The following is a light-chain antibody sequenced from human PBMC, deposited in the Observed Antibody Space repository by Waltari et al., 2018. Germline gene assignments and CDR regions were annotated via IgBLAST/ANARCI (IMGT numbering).Light chain of an antibody. J-gene: IGKJ3*01. CDR2: SAS. Sequence: EIVLTQSPGTLSLSPGDRATLSCRASQSVTDNFLAWYQQKPGRAPRLLIYSASSRATGIPDRFSGSGSETDFTLTISRLEPEDFAVYYCQQYGSSPITFGPGAKLDI. CDR1: QSVTDNF. V-gene: IGKV3-20*01. CDR3: QQYGSSPIT.